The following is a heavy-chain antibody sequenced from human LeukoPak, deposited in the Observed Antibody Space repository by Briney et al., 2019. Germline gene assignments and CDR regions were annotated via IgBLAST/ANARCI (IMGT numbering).Heavy chain of an antibody. CDR2: ISAYNGNT. Sequence: ASVKVSCKASGYTFTSYGISWVRQAPGQGLEWMGWISAYNGNTNYAQKLQGRVTMTTDTSTSTAYMELRSLRSEDTAVYYCARGVRGTTGILPSFFDYWGQGTLVTVSS. D-gene: IGHD1-1*01. J-gene: IGHJ4*02. CDR3: ARGVRGTTGILPSFFDY. V-gene: IGHV1-18*04. CDR1: GYTFTSYG.